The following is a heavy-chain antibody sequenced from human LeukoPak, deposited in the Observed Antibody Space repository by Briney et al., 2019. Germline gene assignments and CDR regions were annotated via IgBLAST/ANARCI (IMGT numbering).Heavy chain of an antibody. V-gene: IGHV3-7*01. D-gene: IGHD6-19*01. CDR3: ARDSTTGSSGWYGYFHH. J-gene: IGHJ1*01. Sequence: GGSLRLSCAASEFTFSSYWMSWVRQAPGEGLEWVANIKQDGTEKYYVDSVKGRFTISRDNAKNSLYLQMNSLRVEDTAVYYCARDSTTGSSGWYGYFHHWGQGTLVTVSS. CDR1: EFTFSSYW. CDR2: IKQDGTEK.